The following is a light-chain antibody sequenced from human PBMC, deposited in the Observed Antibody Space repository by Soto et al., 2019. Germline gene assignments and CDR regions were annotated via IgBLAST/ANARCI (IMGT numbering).Light chain of an antibody. CDR3: HLVNSYPPVP. CDR2: GAS. Sequence: DVEMTQSPSSVSASVGDRVAIACRASLPINNWVAWYQQKRGEAPKLLIYGASTLQSGVPSRFSVSGSGKQFTLTISCLQPEDFATYYCHLVNSYPPVPFGQGTRVE. J-gene: IGKJ5*01. CDR1: LPINNW. V-gene: IGKV1D-12*01.